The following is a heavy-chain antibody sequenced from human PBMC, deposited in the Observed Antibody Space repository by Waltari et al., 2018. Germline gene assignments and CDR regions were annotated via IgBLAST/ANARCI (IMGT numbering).Heavy chain of an antibody. CDR3: ARDDRDGLPDYFDF. Sequence: QVQLVESGGGVVQPGRSLRPSCADSGFTFSTYTMHWVRQATGKGLEWVAVTSHDESHKYYADSVKGRFTISKDNSKNTLYLQMNSLSTEDTAMYYCARDDRDGLPDYFDFWGQGTLVTVFS. CDR1: GFTFSTYT. J-gene: IGHJ4*02. D-gene: IGHD2-8*01. CDR2: TSHDESHK. V-gene: IGHV3-30*01.